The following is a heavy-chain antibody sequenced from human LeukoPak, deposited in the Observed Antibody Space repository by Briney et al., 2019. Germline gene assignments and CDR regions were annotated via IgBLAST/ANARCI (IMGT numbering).Heavy chain of an antibody. J-gene: IGHJ4*02. CDR2: INSAGSGT. Sequence: GGSLRLSCAASGFPSSSYWMHWVRQAPGKGLVWVSRINSAGSGTSYADSVRGRFTISRDNAKNTLYLQMNSLRAEDTAVYYCASSLGPLTEYWGQGTLVTVSS. D-gene: IGHD7-27*01. CDR1: GFPSSSYW. V-gene: IGHV3-74*01. CDR3: ASSLGPLTEY.